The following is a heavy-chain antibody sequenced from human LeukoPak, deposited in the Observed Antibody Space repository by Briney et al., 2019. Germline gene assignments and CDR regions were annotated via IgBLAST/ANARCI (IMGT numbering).Heavy chain of an antibody. V-gene: IGHV3-11*05. D-gene: IGHD6-19*01. CDR3: AKEIKQWLRFDP. Sequence: GGSLRLSCVASGFTFSASYMTWVRQPPGKGLEWLSYISENSGDTNYADSVKGRFTISRDNSKNTLNLHMNSLRAEDTAVYYCAKEIKQWLRFDPWGQGTLVTVSS. CDR2: ISENSGDT. J-gene: IGHJ5*02. CDR1: GFTFSASY.